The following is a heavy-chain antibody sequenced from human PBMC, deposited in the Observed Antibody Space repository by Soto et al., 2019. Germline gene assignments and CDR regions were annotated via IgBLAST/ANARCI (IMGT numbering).Heavy chain of an antibody. CDR1: GFTVSSNY. D-gene: IGHD2-2*01. V-gene: IGHV3-66*01. Sequence: GGSLRLSCAASGFTVSSNYMSWVRQAPGKGLEWVSVIYSGGSTYYADSVKGRFTISRDNSKNTLYLQMNSLRAEDTAVYYCARGSTSSETNWFDPWGQGTLVTVSS. CDR3: ARGSTSSETNWFDP. CDR2: IYSGGST. J-gene: IGHJ5*02.